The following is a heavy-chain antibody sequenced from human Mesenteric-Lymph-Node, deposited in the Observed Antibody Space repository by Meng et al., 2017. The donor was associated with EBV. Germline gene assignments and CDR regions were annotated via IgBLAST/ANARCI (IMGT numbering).Heavy chain of an antibody. CDR1: GFSLSTSGVG. J-gene: IGHJ4*02. V-gene: IGHV2-5*02. CDR2: IYWDDDK. CDR3: ARRPYSWNFDF. Sequence: NLKESGPTLVKPHPTPTLTCTFSGFSLSTSGVGVGWIRQPPGKALEWLALIYWDDDKRYSPSLKSRITITKDTSKNPVVLTMTNMDPVDTATYYCARRPYSWNFDFWGQGTLVTVSS. D-gene: IGHD1-26*01.